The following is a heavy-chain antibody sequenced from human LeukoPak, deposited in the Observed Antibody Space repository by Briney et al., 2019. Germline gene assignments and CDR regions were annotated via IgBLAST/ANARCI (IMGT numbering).Heavy chain of an antibody. J-gene: IGHJ4*02. CDR2: MNPNSGNT. Sequence: ASVKVSCKASGYTFTSYDINWVRQATGQGLEWMGWMNPNSGNTGYAQKFQGRVTMTRNTSISTAYMELSSLRSEDTAVYYCARSSSFSGDIAAAGTLDYWGQGTLVTVSS. D-gene: IGHD6-13*01. CDR1: GYTFTSYD. CDR3: ARSSSFSGDIAAAGTLDY. V-gene: IGHV1-8*01.